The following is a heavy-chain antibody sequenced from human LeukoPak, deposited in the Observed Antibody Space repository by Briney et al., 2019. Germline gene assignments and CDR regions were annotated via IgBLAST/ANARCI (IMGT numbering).Heavy chain of an antibody. CDR1: GGSISSYY. CDR3: ARLGYYYGSGSYYYYYGMDV. J-gene: IGHJ6*02. Sequence: TPSETLSLTCTVSGGSISSYYWSWIRQPPGKGLEWIGYIYYSGSTNYNPSLKSRVTISVGTSKNQFSLKLSSVTAADTAVYYCARLGYYYGSGSYYYYYGMDVWGQGTTATVSS. V-gene: IGHV4-59*08. CDR2: IYYSGST. D-gene: IGHD3-10*01.